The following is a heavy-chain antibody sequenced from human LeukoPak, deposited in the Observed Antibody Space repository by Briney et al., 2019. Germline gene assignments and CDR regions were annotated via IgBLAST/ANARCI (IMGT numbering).Heavy chain of an antibody. CDR3: ARGRELLLAVGYYFDY. CDR2: INPNSGGT. V-gene: IGHV1-2*02. J-gene: IGHJ4*02. D-gene: IGHD1-26*01. CDR1: GHTFTGYY. Sequence: ASVKVSCKASGHTFTGYYMHWVRQAPGQGLEWMGWINPNSGGTNYAQKFQGRVTMTRDTSISTAYMELSRLRSDDTAVYYCARGRELLLAVGYYFDYWGQGTLVTVSS.